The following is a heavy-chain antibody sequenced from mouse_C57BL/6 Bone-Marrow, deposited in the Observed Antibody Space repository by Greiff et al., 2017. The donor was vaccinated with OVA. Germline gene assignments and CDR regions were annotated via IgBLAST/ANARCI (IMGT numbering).Heavy chain of an antibody. CDR2: ISSGGSYT. Sequence: EVKLMASGGDLVKPGGSLKLSCAASGFTFSSYGMSWFRQTPDKRLEWVATISSGGSYTYYPDSVKGRFTISRDNAKNTLYLQMSSLKSDDTARYYCARYYYGRRYAMDYWGQGTSVTGSS. CDR1: GFTFSSYG. V-gene: IGHV5-6*01. J-gene: IGHJ4*01. CDR3: ARYYYGRRYAMDY. D-gene: IGHD1-1*01.